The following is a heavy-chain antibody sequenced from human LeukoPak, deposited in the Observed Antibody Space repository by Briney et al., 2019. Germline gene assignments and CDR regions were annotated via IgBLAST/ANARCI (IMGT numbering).Heavy chain of an antibody. J-gene: IGHJ4*02. V-gene: IGHV1-8*03. CDR1: GYTFTSYD. D-gene: IGHD6-19*01. CDR3: AKDNEQWLLRPDWGLDY. Sequence: ASVKVSCKASGYTFTSYDINWVRQATGQGLEWMEWMNPNSGNTGYAQKFQGRVTITRNTSISTAYMELSSLRSEDTAVYYCAKDNEQWLLRPDWGLDYWGQGTLVTVSS. CDR2: MNPNSGNT.